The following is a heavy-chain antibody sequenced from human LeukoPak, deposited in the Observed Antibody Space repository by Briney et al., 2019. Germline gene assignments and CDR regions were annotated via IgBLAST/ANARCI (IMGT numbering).Heavy chain of an antibody. CDR1: GGSISSYY. CDR3: ARGPSRGKRSRQMKQQLVLVSLWFDP. V-gene: IGHV4-59*01. CDR2: IYYSGST. J-gene: IGHJ5*02. D-gene: IGHD6-13*01. Sequence: SETLSLTCTVSGGSISSYYWSWIRQPPGKGLEWIGYIYYSGSTNYNPSLKSRVTISVDTSKNQFSLKLSSVTAADTAVYYCARGPSRGKRSRQMKQQLVLVSLWFDPWGQGTLVTVSS.